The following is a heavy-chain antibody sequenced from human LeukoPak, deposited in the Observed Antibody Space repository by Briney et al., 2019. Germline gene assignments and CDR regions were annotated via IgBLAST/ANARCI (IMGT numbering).Heavy chain of an antibody. CDR2: IYSGGST. CDR3: ARLGQLAYYYYGMDV. D-gene: IGHD6-6*01. V-gene: IGHV3-66*04. J-gene: IGHJ6*02. Sequence: GGSLRLSCAASGFTVSSNYMSWVRQAPGKGLEWVSVIYSGGSTYYADSVKGRFTISRDNSKNTLYLQMNSLRAEDTAVDYCARLGQLAYYYYGMDVWGQGTTVTVSS. CDR1: GFTVSSNY.